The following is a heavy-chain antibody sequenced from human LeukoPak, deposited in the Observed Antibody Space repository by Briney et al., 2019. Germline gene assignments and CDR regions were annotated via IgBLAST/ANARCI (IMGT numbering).Heavy chain of an antibody. CDR1: GFTFSSYG. V-gene: IGHV3-30*18. D-gene: IGHD7-27*01. CDR3: AKAPTGDFDF. Sequence: PGGSLRLSCAASGFTFSSYGMHWVRQAPGKGLEWVAVISSDGGNKFYADSVKGRFTISRDNSKNTLYLQMNSLRLEDTAVYYCAKAPTGDFDFWGQGTLVTVSS. CDR2: ISSDGGNK. J-gene: IGHJ4*02.